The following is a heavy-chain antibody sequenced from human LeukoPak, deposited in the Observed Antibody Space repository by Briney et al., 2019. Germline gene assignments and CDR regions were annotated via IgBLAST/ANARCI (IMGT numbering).Heavy chain of an antibody. V-gene: IGHV1-69*13. Sequence: ASVKVSCEAYGGTFSSYAISWVRQAPGQGLEWMGGIIPIFGTANYAQKFQGRVTITADEYTSTAYMELSSLRSEDTAVYYCARGDTPNYYDSSGYYYEFDYWGQGTLVTVSS. J-gene: IGHJ4*02. CDR1: GGTFSSYA. CDR3: ARGDTPNYYDSSGYYYEFDY. CDR2: IIPIFGTA. D-gene: IGHD3-22*01.